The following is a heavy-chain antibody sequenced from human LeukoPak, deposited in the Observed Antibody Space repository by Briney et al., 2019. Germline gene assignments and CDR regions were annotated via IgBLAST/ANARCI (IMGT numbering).Heavy chain of an antibody. V-gene: IGHV4-61*01. Sequence: SETLSLTCTVSGGSISSGNYYWTWIRQPPGKGLEWIGYIYYSGSTNYNPSLKSRGTISVDTSKNQFSLKLSSVTAADTAVYYCARGGQWLVRSVHLDYWGQGTLVTVSS. J-gene: IGHJ4*02. CDR3: ARGGQWLVRSVHLDY. D-gene: IGHD6-19*01. CDR2: IYYSGST. CDR1: GGSISSGNYY.